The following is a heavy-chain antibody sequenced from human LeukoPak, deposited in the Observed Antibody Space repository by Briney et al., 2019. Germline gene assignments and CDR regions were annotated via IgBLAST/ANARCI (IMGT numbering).Heavy chain of an antibody. V-gene: IGHV4-34*01. J-gene: IGHJ6*04. CDR1: GGSFSGYY. CDR3: AKSEYGSGSYEVSSFDY. Sequence: RPSETLSLTCAVYGGSFSGYYWSWIRQPPGKGLEWIGEINHSGSTNYNPSLKSRVTISVDTSKNQFSLKLSSVTAADTAVYYCAKSEYGSGSYEVSSFDYWGKGTTVTVSS. D-gene: IGHD3-10*01. CDR2: INHSGST.